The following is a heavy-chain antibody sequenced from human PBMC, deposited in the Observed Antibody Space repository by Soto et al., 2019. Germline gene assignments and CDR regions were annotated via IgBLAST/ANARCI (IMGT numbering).Heavy chain of an antibody. Sequence: EVQLVESGGGLVKPGGSLRLSCAASGFTFSSYSMNWVRQAPGKGLEWVSSISSSSSYIYYADSVKGRFTISRDNAKNXLYLQMNSLRAEDTAVYYCARGYYDSSGYYDAFDIWGQGTMVTVSS. D-gene: IGHD3-22*01. V-gene: IGHV3-21*01. J-gene: IGHJ3*02. CDR3: ARGYYDSSGYYDAFDI. CDR1: GFTFSSYS. CDR2: ISSSSSYI.